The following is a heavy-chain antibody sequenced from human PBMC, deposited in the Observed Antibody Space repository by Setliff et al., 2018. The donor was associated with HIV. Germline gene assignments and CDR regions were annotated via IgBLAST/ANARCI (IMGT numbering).Heavy chain of an antibody. CDR1: GFIFSSYA. J-gene: IGHJ4*02. D-gene: IGHD3-22*01. V-gene: IGHV3-23*01. Sequence: PGGSLRLSCAASGFIFSSYAMNWVRQAPGKGLEWVSAISGSADSTYYAHSVRGRFTISRDNSKNTLYLQMSSLRVEDTAVYYCARSVPDSAYRPTDYWGQGTQVTVSS. CDR3: ARSVPDSAYRPTDY. CDR2: ISGSADST.